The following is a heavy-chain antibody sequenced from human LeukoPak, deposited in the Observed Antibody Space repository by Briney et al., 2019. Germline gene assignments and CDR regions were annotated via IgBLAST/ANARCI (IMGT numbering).Heavy chain of an antibody. CDR2: IYYSGST. V-gene: IGHV4-39*01. CDR3: ARRRYYDSTGYLE. Sequence: SETLSLTCTISGGFISSSSYYWGWIRQPPGKGLEWIGDIYYSGSTYYNPALKSRVSMSIDTPKNQLSLELRSVAAADTALYYCARRRYYDSTGYLEWGQGTLVTVTS. J-gene: IGHJ1*01. D-gene: IGHD3-22*01. CDR1: GGFISSSSYY.